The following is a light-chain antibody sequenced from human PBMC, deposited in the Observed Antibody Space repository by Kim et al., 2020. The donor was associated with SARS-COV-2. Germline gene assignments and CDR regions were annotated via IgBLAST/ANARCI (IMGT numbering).Light chain of an antibody. Sequence: DIQMTQSPSSLSASVGDRVTITCQASQGITNYLNWYQQKPGKAPKPLIYDASILQSGVPSRFSGSGSGTDFTFTISSLQPEDIATYYCQQYVNLPLTFGGGTKVDIK. V-gene: IGKV1-33*01. J-gene: IGKJ4*01. CDR1: QGITNY. CDR3: QQYVNLPLT. CDR2: DAS.